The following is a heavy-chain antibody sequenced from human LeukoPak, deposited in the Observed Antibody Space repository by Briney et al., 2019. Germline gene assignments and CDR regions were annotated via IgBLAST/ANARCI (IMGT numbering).Heavy chain of an antibody. D-gene: IGHD2-2*02. J-gene: IGHJ4*02. Sequence: PSASVKVSRKASGYTFANFGITWVRQAPGQGLEWMGWISVYNGNTNYAQNLQGRVTLTTDTSTSTAYMELRSLRSDDTALYYCARTCSSSSCYMVHWGQGTLVTVSS. CDR2: ISVYNGNT. V-gene: IGHV1-18*01. CDR3: ARTCSSSSCYMVH. CDR1: GYTFANFG.